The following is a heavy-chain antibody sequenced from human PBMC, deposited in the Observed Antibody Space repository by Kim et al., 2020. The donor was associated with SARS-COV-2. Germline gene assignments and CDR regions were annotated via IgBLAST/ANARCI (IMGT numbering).Heavy chain of an antibody. CDR3: ASGRYGRGASAPGY. V-gene: IGHV3-53*01. D-gene: IGHD6-19*01. Sequence: YTDSVKGRFTISRDSSRNMLYLQINSLRVEDTAVYYCASGRYGRGASAPGYWGQGTLVTVSS. J-gene: IGHJ4*02.